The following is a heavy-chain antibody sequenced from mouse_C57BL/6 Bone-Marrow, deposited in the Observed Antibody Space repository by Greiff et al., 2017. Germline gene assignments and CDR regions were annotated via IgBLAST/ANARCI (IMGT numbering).Heavy chain of an antibody. CDR1: GYSFTGYD. V-gene: IGHV1-31*01. CDR3: ARLGGYFDV. J-gene: IGHJ1*03. Sequence: EVQLQQSGPELAKPGASVKISCKASGYSFTGYDMHWVKQRHGNILDWIGEIYPYNGVSSYNQKFKGKATLTVDKSSSTAYLELRSLTSEASAVYYCARLGGYFDVWGTGTTVTVSS. CDR2: IYPYNGVS. D-gene: IGHD3-1*01.